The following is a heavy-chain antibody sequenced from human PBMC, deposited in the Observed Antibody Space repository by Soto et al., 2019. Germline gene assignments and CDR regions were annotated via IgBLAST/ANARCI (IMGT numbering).Heavy chain of an antibody. Sequence: PGGSLRLSCAASGFTFSSYAMNWVRQAPGEGLEWVSAISNSGGSTDYAGSVKGRFTISRDNSKNTLYLQMTRLRAEDTAVYYCAKESPHYFDYWGQGTLVTVSS. V-gene: IGHV3-23*01. CDR3: AKESPHYFDY. CDR2: ISNSGGST. CDR1: GFTFSSYA. J-gene: IGHJ4*02.